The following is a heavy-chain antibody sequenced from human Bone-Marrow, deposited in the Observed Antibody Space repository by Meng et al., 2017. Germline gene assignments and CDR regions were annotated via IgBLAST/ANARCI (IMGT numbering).Heavy chain of an antibody. CDR1: GCSISSSSYY. CDR3: ARQGFLEWLLYRGNWFDP. D-gene: IGHD3-3*01. J-gene: IGHJ5*02. V-gene: IGHV4-39*01. CDR2: IYYSGST. Sequence: QPQLQESGPGLVKPSETLSLTCTVSGCSISSSSYYWGWIRQPPGKGLEWIGSIYYSGSTYYNPSLKSRVTISVDTSKNQFSLKLSSVTAADTAVYYCARQGFLEWLLYRGNWFDPWGQGTLVTVSS.